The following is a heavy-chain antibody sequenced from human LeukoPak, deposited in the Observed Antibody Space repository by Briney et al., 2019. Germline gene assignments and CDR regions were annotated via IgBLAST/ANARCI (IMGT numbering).Heavy chain of an antibody. CDR3: ATGREGVVPAATESYYFDY. Sequence: SETLSLTCTVSGGSISSGGYYWSWIRQHPGKGLEWIGYIYYSGSTYYNPSLKSRVTISVDTSKNQFSLKLSSVTAADTAVYYCATGREGVVPAATESYYFDYWGQGTLVTVSS. CDR1: GGSISSGGYY. D-gene: IGHD2-2*01. V-gene: IGHV4-31*03. CDR2: IYYSGST. J-gene: IGHJ4*02.